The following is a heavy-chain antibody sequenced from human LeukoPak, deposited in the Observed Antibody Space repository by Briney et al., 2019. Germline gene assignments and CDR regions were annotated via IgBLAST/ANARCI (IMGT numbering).Heavy chain of an antibody. CDR2: ICWNSGSI. J-gene: IGHJ3*02. CDR3: AKDSSSSPRNGAFDI. D-gene: IGHD6-6*01. Sequence: GRSLRLSCAASGFTFDDYAMHWVRQAPGKGLDWVSGICWNSGSIGYADSVKGRFTISRDNAKNSLYQQMNSLRAEDTALDYCAKDSSSSPRNGAFDIWGQGTMVTVSA. V-gene: IGHV3-9*01. CDR1: GFTFDDYA.